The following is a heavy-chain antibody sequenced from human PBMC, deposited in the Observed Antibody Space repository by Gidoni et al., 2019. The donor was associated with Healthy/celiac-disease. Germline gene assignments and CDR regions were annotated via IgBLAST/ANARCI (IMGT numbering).Heavy chain of an antibody. D-gene: IGHD5-12*01. CDR1: GSTFSSYY. CDR2: INTSSGST. V-gene: IGHV1-46*01. CDR3: AREVRGYDSRTFDY. J-gene: IGHJ4*02. Sequence: QVQLVQSGAEVKNPWASAQASCKASGSTFSSYYMHWVRQAPGQGLEWMGIINTSSGSTSYAQKFQGRVTMTRDTSTSTVYMELSSLRSEDTAVYYCAREVRGYDSRTFDYWGQGTLVTVSS.